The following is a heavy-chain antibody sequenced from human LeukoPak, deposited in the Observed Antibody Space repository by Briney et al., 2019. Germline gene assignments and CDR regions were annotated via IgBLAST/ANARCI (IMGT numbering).Heavy chain of an antibody. V-gene: IGHV1-2*06. CDR2: IDPNSGDT. D-gene: IGHD2-8*01. Sequence: ASVEVSCKASGYTFTGFYIHWVRQAPGQGLEWMGRIDPNSGDTNYAQKFQGRVTMTRDTSISTAYMELSRLRSDDTAVYYCARESMAFDYWGQGTLVTVSS. J-gene: IGHJ4*02. CDR1: GYTFTGFY. CDR3: ARESMAFDY.